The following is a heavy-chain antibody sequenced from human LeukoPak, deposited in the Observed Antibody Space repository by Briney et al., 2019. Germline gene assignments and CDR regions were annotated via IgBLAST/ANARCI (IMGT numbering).Heavy chain of an antibody. Sequence: GGSLRLSCAASGFTFSSYGMHWVRQAPGKGLEWVAFIRYDGSNKYYADSVKGRFTISRDNSKNTLYLQMNSLRAEDTAVYYCARDYSHSGSDWYYYYYMDVWGKGTTVTVSS. J-gene: IGHJ6*03. CDR2: IRYDGSNK. D-gene: IGHD1-26*01. CDR3: ARDYSHSGSDWYYYYYMDV. CDR1: GFTFSSYG. V-gene: IGHV3-30*02.